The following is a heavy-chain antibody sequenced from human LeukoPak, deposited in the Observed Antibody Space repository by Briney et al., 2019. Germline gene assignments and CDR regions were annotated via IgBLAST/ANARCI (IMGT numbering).Heavy chain of an antibody. J-gene: IGHJ4*02. V-gene: IGHV3-21*01. CDR1: GFTFSSYS. D-gene: IGHD4-17*01. Sequence: RTGGSLRLSCAASGFTFSSYSMNWVRQAPGKGLEWVSSISSSSSYIYYADSVKGRFTISRDNAKNSLYLQMNSLRAEDTAVYYCARAWYGDYVQLGYWGQGALVTVS. CDR3: ARAWYGDYVQLGY. CDR2: ISSSSSYI.